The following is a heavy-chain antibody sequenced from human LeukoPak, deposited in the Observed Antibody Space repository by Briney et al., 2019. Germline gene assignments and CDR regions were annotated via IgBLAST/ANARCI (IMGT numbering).Heavy chain of an antibody. D-gene: IGHD1-26*01. Sequence: GGSLRLSCAASGFTFSSYAMSWVRQAPGKGLEWVSGISDRGGATYYADSVKGRFTISRDNAKNTLSLQMNSLRAEDTAVYYCARVGGSNAFDIWGQGTMVIVSS. V-gene: IGHV3-23*01. CDR3: ARVGGSNAFDI. J-gene: IGHJ3*02. CDR1: GFTFSSYA. CDR2: ISDRGGAT.